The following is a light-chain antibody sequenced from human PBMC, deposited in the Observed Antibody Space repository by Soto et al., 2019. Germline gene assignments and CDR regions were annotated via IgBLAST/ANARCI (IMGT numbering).Light chain of an antibody. CDR1: QSVSSS. CDR3: QQYNNWPTWT. Sequence: EIVLTQSPGTLSLSPGERATLSCRAIQSVSSSSITWYQQKPGQAPRLLIYGASTRATGIPARFSGSGSGTEFTLTISSLQSEDFAVYYCQQYNNWPTWTFGQGTKVDI. J-gene: IGKJ1*01. CDR2: GAS. V-gene: IGKV3-15*01.